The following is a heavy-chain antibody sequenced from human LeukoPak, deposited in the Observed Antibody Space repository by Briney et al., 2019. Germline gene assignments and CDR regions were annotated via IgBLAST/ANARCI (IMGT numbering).Heavy chain of an antibody. V-gene: IGHV4-34*01. CDR1: GGSFSGYY. Sequence: SETLSLTCAVYGGSFSGYYWIWIRQPPGKGLEWIGEINHSGSTNYNPSLKSRVTISVDTSKNQFFLKLSSVTAPDTDVYYCESEWELLRAQRGLGFQHWGQGTLVTVSS. D-gene: IGHD1-26*01. CDR2: INHSGST. CDR3: ESEWELLRAQRGLGFQH. J-gene: IGHJ1*01.